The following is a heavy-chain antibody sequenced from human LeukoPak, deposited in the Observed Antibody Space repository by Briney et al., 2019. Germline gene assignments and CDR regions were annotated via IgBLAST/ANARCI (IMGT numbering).Heavy chain of an antibody. V-gene: IGHV1-2*02. J-gene: IGHJ6*02. CDR1: GYTFTGYY. CDR2: INPNSGGT. CDR3: ARTYYDFWSAVDDYYYGMDV. Sequence: ASVKVSCKASGYTFTGYYMHWVRQAPGQGLEWMGWINPNSGGTNYAQKFQGRVTMTRDTSISTACMELSRLRSDDTAVYYCARTYYDFWSAVDDYYYGMDVWGQGTAVTVSS. D-gene: IGHD3-3*01.